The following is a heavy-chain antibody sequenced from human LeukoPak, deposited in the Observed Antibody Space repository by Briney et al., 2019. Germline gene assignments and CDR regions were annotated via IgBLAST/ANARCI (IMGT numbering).Heavy chain of an antibody. V-gene: IGHV4-59*08. J-gene: IGHJ3*02. Sequence: SETLSLTCTVSGGSTSSDYWSWIRQSPGKGLEWVGYVYNSGDTGKNPSLKSRVTILLDTSKNQCSLKLTSVSAADTAVYYCARPLSLRPAFTPGDSSGYYYFFAFDIWGQGTMVTVSS. D-gene: IGHD3-22*01. CDR2: VYNSGDT. CDR1: GGSTSSDY. CDR3: ARPLSLRPAFTPGDSSGYYYFFAFDI.